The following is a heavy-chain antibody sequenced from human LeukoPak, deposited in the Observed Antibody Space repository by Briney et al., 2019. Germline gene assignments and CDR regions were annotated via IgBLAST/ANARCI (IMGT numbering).Heavy chain of an antibody. J-gene: IGHJ4*02. CDR2: ISSSSSYI. CDR1: GFTSSSYS. CDR3: ARVTAVAGLDY. Sequence: PGGSLRLSCAASGFTSSSYSMNWVRQAPGKGLEWVSSISSSSSYIYYADSVKGRFTISRDNAKNTLSLQMNSLRAEDTAVYYCARVTAVAGLDYWGQGTLVTVSS. V-gene: IGHV3-21*01. D-gene: IGHD6-19*01.